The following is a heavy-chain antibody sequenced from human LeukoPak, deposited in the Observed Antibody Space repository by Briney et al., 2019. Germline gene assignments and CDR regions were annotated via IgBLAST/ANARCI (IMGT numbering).Heavy chain of an antibody. D-gene: IGHD3-22*01. CDR3: ARGHYYDSSGVRGRYFQH. J-gene: IGHJ1*01. CDR1: GFTFSSYW. CDR2: INHSGST. Sequence: GSLRLSCAASGFTFSSYWMSWIRQPPGMGLEWIGEINHSGSTNYNPSLKSRVTTSVDTSKNQFSLKLSSVTAADTAVYYCARGHYYDSSGVRGRYFQHWGQGTLVTVSS. V-gene: IGHV4-34*01.